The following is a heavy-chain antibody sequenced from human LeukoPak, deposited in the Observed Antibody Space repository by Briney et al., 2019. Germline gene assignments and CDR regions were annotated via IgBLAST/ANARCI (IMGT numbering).Heavy chain of an antibody. Sequence: GGSLRLSCAASGFTFSVAAMTWVRQAPGEGLEWVSVIYSGGSTYYADSVKGRFTISRGNSKNTLYLQMNSLRAEDMAVYYCARGVRYGDYCLDHWGQGTLVTVSS. CDR1: GFTFSVAA. CDR3: ARGVRYGDYCLDH. CDR2: IYSGGST. J-gene: IGHJ4*02. V-gene: IGHV3-66*01. D-gene: IGHD4-17*01.